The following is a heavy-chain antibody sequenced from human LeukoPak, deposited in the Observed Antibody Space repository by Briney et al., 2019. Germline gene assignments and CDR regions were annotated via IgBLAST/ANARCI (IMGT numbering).Heavy chain of an antibody. D-gene: IGHD1-26*01. CDR1: GYSISSGYY. CDR2: INHSGFT. J-gene: IGHJ3*02. CDR3: ARSPSGAYDPDVFDI. Sequence: PSETLSLTCTVSGYSISSGYYWGWIRQPPGKGLEWIGEINHSGFTHYNPSLKSRVTISVDTSKKQLSLKLSSVTAADTAVYYCARSPSGAYDPDVFDIWGQGTMVTVSS. V-gene: IGHV4-38-2*02.